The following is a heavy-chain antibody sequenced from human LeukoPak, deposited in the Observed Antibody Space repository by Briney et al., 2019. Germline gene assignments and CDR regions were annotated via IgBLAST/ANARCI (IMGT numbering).Heavy chain of an antibody. Sequence: GGSLRLSCAASGFTFSSYWMHWVRQAPGKGLVWVSRINSDGSSTSYADSMKGRFTISRDNAKNTLYLQMNSLRAEDTAVYYCARDNYDILTGYRNWFDPWGQGTLVTVSS. CDR1: GFTFSSYW. CDR2: INSDGSST. CDR3: ARDNYDILTGYRNWFDP. J-gene: IGHJ5*02. D-gene: IGHD3-9*01. V-gene: IGHV3-74*01.